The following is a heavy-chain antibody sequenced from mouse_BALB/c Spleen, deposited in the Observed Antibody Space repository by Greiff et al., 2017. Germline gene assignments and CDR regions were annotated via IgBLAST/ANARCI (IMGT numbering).Heavy chain of an antibody. V-gene: IGHV5-9-4*01. CDR3: ARRGIYYGYDY. CDR1: GFTFSSYA. J-gene: IGHJ2*01. CDR2: ISSGGSYT. D-gene: IGHD2-2*01. Sequence: EVKVVESGGGLVKPGGSLKLSCAASGFTFSSYAMSWVRQSPEKRLEWVAEISSGGSYTYYPDTVMGRFTISRDNAKNTLYLEMSSLRSEDTAMYYCARRGIYYGYDYWGQGTTLTVSS.